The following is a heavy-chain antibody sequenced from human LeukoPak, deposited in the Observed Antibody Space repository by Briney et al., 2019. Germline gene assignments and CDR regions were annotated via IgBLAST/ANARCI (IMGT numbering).Heavy chain of an antibody. Sequence: PGGSLRLSCAASGFTFSSYSMNWVRQAPGKGLEWVSSISSSSSYIYYADSVKGRFTISRDNAKNSLYLQMNSLRAEDTAVYYCARGPYRDGYNFDDYFDYWGQGTLVTVSS. CDR1: GFTFSSYS. J-gene: IGHJ4*02. D-gene: IGHD5-24*01. V-gene: IGHV3-21*01. CDR2: ISSSSSYI. CDR3: ARGPYRDGYNFDDYFDY.